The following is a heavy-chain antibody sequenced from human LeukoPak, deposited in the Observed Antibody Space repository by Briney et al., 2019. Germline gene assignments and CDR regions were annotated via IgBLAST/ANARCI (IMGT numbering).Heavy chain of an antibody. J-gene: IGHJ4*02. Sequence: SETLSLTCTVSGVSISSSNSYWGWIRQPPGKGLEWIGSIYYTGNTYYNASLKSRVTISIDTSKNQISLRLTSVPATDTAIYYCARQTGSGLFILPGGQGTLVTVSS. D-gene: IGHD3/OR15-3a*01. CDR3: ARQTGSGLFILP. CDR1: GVSISSSNSY. V-gene: IGHV4-39*01. CDR2: IYYTGNT.